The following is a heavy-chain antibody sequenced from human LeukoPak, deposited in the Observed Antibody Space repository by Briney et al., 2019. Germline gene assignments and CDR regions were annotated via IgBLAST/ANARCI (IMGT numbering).Heavy chain of an antibody. CDR2: INPNSGGT. J-gene: IGHJ5*02. CDR3: ARYFWSGYPNWFDP. D-gene: IGHD3-3*01. Sequence: ASVKVSCKASGYTFTGYCMHWVRQAPGQGLEWMGWINPNSGGTNYAQKFQGRVTMTRDTSISTAYMELSRLRSDDTAVYYCARYFWSGYPNWFDPWGQGTLVTVSS. CDR1: GYTFTGYC. V-gene: IGHV1-2*02.